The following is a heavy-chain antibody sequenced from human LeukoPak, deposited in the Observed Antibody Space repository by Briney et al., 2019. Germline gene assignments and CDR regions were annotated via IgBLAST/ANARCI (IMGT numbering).Heavy chain of an antibody. V-gene: IGHV4-39*01. Sequence: SETLSLTCTVSGGSISSSSYYWGWIRQPPGKGLEWIGSIYYSGSTYYNPSLKSRVTISVDTSKNQFSLKLSSVTAADTAVYYCARRGYSYGYTDYWGQGTLVTVSS. D-gene: IGHD5-18*01. CDR1: GGSISSSSYY. CDR3: ARRGYSYGYTDY. J-gene: IGHJ4*02. CDR2: IYYSGST.